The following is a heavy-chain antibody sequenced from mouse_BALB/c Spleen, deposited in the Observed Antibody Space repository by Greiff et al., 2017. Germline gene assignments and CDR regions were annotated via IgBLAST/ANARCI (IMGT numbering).Heavy chain of an antibody. CDR1: GFTFSSYG. Sequence: EVMLVESGGGLVQPGGSLKLSCAASGFTFSSYGMSWVRQTPDKRLELVATINSNGGSTYYPDSVKGRFTISRDNAKNTLYLQMSSLKSEDTAMYYCAKTLHDCGIAYWGQGTTLTVSA. CDR2: INSNGGST. D-gene: IGHD1-2*01. V-gene: IGHV5-6-3*01. CDR3: AKTLHDCGIAY. J-gene: IGHJ2*01.